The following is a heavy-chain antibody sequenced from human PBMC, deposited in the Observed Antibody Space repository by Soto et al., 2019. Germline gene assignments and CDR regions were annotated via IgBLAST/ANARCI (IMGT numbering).Heavy chain of an antibody. CDR1: GYTFTSYG. CDR2: ISAYNGNT. CDR3: ASDTGVPAAPYCYYGMDV. V-gene: IGHV1-18*04. J-gene: IGHJ6*02. Sequence: GASVKVSCKASGYTFTSYGISWVRQAPGQGLEWMGWISAYNGNTNYAQKLQGRVTMTTDTSTSTAYMELRSLRSDDTAVYYCASDTGVPAAPYCYYGMDVWGQGTTVTVS. D-gene: IGHD2-2*01.